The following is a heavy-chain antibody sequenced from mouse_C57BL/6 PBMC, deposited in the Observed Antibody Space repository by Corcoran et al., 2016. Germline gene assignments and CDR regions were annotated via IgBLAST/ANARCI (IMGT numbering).Heavy chain of an antibody. J-gene: IGHJ4*01. Sequence: DVQLQESGPGLVKPSQSLSLTCSVTGYSITSGYYWNWIRQFPGNKLEWMGYISYDGSNNYNPSLKNRISITRDTSKNQFFLKLNSVTTEDTATYYCAREPPYYGSSYGAMDYWGQGTSVTVSS. V-gene: IGHV3-6*01. CDR1: GYSITSGYY. D-gene: IGHD1-1*01. CDR3: AREPPYYGSSYGAMDY. CDR2: ISYDGSN.